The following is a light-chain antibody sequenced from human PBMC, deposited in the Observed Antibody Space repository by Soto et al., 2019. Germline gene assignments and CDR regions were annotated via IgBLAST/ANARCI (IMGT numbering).Light chain of an antibody. CDR2: DAS. V-gene: IGKV1-33*01. J-gene: IGKJ4*01. CDR3: QQYDNLHLT. CDR1: QDISNY. Sequence: DIQMTQSPSSLSASVGDRVTITCQASQDISNYLNWYQQKPGKAPKLLIYDASNLETGVPSRCSGSGSGTDFTFTISSLEPEDIAIYYCQQYDNLHLTFGGGTKVEIK.